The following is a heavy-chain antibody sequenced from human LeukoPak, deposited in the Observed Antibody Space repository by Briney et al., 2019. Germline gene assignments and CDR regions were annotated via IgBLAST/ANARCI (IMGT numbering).Heavy chain of an antibody. CDR3: AKRGIAAAGSYYFDY. Sequence: GSLRLSCAASGFTFSSYGMSWVRQAPGKGLERVSAISGSGGSTYYADSVKGRFTISRDNSKNTLYLQMNSLRAEDTAVYYCAKRGIAAAGSYYFDYWGQGTLVTVSS. D-gene: IGHD6-13*01. J-gene: IGHJ4*02. CDR1: GFTFSSYG. CDR2: ISGSGGST. V-gene: IGHV3-23*01.